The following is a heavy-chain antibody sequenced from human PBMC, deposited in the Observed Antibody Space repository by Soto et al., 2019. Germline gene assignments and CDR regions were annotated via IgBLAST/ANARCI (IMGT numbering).Heavy chain of an antibody. Sequence: QVQLVQSGAEVKKPGASVKVSCKASGYTFTSYGISWVRQAPGQGLEWMGWISAYNGNTNYAQKLQGRVTMTTDTSTSTAYMELRSLRSDDTAVYYCARDEGNYYGSGSYFLPTYYYYYGMDVWGQGTTVTDSS. V-gene: IGHV1-18*01. D-gene: IGHD3-10*01. CDR2: ISAYNGNT. J-gene: IGHJ6*02. CDR1: GYTFTSYG. CDR3: ARDEGNYYGSGSYFLPTYYYYYGMDV.